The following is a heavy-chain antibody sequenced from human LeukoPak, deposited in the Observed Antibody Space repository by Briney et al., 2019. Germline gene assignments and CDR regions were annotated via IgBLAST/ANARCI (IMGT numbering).Heavy chain of an antibody. D-gene: IGHD1-26*01. V-gene: IGHV3-30*03. CDR1: GFTFSDYY. CDR2: ISYDGSNK. Sequence: GGSLRLSCAASGFTFSDYYMTRIRQAPGKGLEWVAGISYDGSNKYYADSVKGRFTISRDNSKNTLHLQMNSQRAEDTAVYNCARAQVGALLDYYFDYWGQGTLVTVSS. J-gene: IGHJ4*02. CDR3: ARAQVGALLDYYFDY.